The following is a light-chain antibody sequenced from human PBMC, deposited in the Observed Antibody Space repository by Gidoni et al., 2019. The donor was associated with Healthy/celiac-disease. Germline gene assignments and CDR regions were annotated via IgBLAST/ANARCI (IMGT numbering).Light chain of an antibody. Sequence: ELVLTHSPATLSLSPGERATLSCSASQSVSSYLAWYQQKPGQAPRLLIYDASNRATGNPARFSGSGSGTDFTLTISSLEPEDCAVYYCQQRSNWPPFTFGGGTKVEIK. V-gene: IGKV3-11*01. CDR1: QSVSSY. CDR3: QQRSNWPPFT. J-gene: IGKJ4*01. CDR2: DAS.